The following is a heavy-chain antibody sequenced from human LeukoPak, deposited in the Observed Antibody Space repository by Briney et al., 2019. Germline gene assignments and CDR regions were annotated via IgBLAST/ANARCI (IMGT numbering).Heavy chain of an antibody. CDR1: GGSFSDYY. J-gene: IGHJ4*02. CDR2: IYYSGNT. V-gene: IGHV4-30-4*08. D-gene: IGHD5-12*01. CDR3: ARVRGYSGYDVLYFFDY. Sequence: PSETLSLTCAVYGGSFSDYYWSWIRQPPGKGLEWIGYIYYSGNTYYNPSLERRVTISVDTSKNQFSLKLNSVTAADTAVYYCARVRGYSGYDVLYFFDYWGQGTLATVSS.